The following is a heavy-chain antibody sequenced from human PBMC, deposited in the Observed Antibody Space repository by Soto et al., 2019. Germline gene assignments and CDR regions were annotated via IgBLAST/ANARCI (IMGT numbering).Heavy chain of an antibody. CDR1: GGTFSTSG. CDR3: ARSYSFEGVLPPTFDS. V-gene: IGHV1-69*06. J-gene: IGHJ4*02. D-gene: IGHD3-16*01. CDR2: IIPMFGTT. Sequence: QVQLVQSGAEVKKPGSSVKVSCKASGGTFSTSGISWVRQAPGQGLEWMGGIIPMFGTTNYAQKFQGRVTISADKSASTAYMEVSSLRSEDTAMYYCARSYSFEGVLPPTFDSWGQGALVTVSS.